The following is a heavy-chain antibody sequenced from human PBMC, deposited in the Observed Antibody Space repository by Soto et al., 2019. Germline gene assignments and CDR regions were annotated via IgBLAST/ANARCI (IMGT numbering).Heavy chain of an antibody. D-gene: IGHD1-26*01. Sequence: PGGSLRLSCAASGFTFSSYSMNWVRQAPGKGLEWVSYISSSSSTIYYADSVKGRFTISRDNAKNSLYLQMNSLRDEDTAVYYCASCGQLIAAGAKDDAFDIWGQGTMVTVSS. CDR1: GFTFSSYS. CDR2: ISSSSSTI. V-gene: IGHV3-48*02. CDR3: ASCGQLIAAGAKDDAFDI. J-gene: IGHJ3*02.